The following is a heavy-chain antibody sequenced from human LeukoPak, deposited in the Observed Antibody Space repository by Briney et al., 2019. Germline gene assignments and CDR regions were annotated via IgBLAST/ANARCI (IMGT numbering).Heavy chain of an antibody. V-gene: IGHV4-61*01. CDR3: ARVSAAAVEP. Sequence: SETLSLTCTVSGGSISSATYYWGWIRQPPGKGLECIGYISYSGSTNYNPSLKSRVTISGDMSKNQFSLKLSSVTAADTAVYYCARVSAAAVEPWGKGTTVTISS. CDR2: ISYSGST. CDR1: GGSISSATYY. J-gene: IGHJ6*04. D-gene: IGHD6-13*01.